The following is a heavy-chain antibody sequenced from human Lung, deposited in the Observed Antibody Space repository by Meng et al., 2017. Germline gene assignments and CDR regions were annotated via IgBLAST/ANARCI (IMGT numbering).Heavy chain of an antibody. CDR2: INHSGST. J-gene: IGHJ4*02. CDR1: GGSFSGYY. CDR3: ARGPTTMAHDFDY. D-gene: IGHD4-11*01. V-gene: IGHV4-34*01. Sequence: QVQLQQWGAGLLKPSETLSLTCAVYGGSFSGYYGSWIRQPPGKGLEWIGEINHSGSTNYNPSLKSRVTISVDTSKNNLSLKLSSVTAADSAVYYCARGPTTMAHDFDYWGQGTLVTVSS.